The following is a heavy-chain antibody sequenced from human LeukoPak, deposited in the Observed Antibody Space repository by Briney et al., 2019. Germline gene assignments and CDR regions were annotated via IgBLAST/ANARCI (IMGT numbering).Heavy chain of an antibody. CDR2: IYDSRNT. D-gene: IGHD3-16*01. CDR3: ARAYDDA. Sequence: SETLSLTCTVSDDSISSYYWSWIRQPPGKGLEWIGYIYDSRNTNYNPSLKSRVTISIDTSKNQFSLKLRSVTAADTAVYYCARAYDDAWGQGKMVTVSS. CDR1: DDSISSYY. V-gene: IGHV4-59*01. J-gene: IGHJ3*01.